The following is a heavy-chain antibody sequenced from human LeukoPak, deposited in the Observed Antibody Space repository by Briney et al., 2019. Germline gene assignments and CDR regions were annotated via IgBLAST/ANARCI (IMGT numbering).Heavy chain of an antibody. J-gene: IGHJ4*02. CDR3: ARDGDYYDSSGYFVG. D-gene: IGHD3-22*01. Sequence: GGSLRLSCAASGFTFSSYAMSWVRPAPGKELEWVSYISSSSSYIYYADSVKGRFTISRDNAKNSLYLQMNSLRAEDTAVCYCARDGDYYDSSGYFVGWGQGTLVTVSS. CDR1: GFTFSSYA. CDR2: ISSSSSYI. V-gene: IGHV3-21*01.